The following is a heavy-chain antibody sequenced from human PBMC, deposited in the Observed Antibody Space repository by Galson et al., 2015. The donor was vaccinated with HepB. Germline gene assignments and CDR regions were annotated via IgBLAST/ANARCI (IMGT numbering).Heavy chain of an antibody. CDR1: GGSISSHSFY. D-gene: IGHD3-9*01. CDR3: ARTILTGFIIFDY. V-gene: IGHV4-39*01. CDR2: IYQSGIT. Sequence: SETLSLTCSVSGGSISSHSFYWSWLRQSPGKGLEWTGCIYQSGITYYNPSLKSRLTISMDSSKNQFSLKLGSVTAADTSIYYCARTILTGFIIFDYWGQGSLVSVSS. J-gene: IGHJ4*02.